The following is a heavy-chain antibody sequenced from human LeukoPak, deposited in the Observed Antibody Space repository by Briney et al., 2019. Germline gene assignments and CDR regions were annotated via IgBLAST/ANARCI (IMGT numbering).Heavy chain of an antibody. J-gene: IGHJ6*03. D-gene: IGHD3-10*01. V-gene: IGHV1-46*01. CDR1: GYTFTSYY. Sequence: ASVKVSCKASGYTFTSYYMHWVRQAPGQGLEWMGIINPSGGSTSYAQKFQGRVTMTTDTSTSTAYMELRSLRSDDTAVYYCARDRRGVYYYYMDVWGKGTTVTISS. CDR3: ARDRRGVYYYYMDV. CDR2: INPSGGST.